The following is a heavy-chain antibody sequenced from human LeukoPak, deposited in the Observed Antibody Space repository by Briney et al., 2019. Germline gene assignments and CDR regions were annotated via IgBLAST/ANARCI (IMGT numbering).Heavy chain of an antibody. V-gene: IGHV4-59*01. CDR2: IYYSGST. J-gene: IGHJ5*02. Sequence: SETLSLTCTVSGGSISSYYWSWIRQPPGKGLEWIGYIYYSGSTNYNPSLKSRVTISVDTSKNQFSLKLSSVTAADTAVYYCARAYGDCWFDPWGQGTLVTVSS. CDR1: GGSISSYY. D-gene: IGHD4-17*01. CDR3: ARAYGDCWFDP.